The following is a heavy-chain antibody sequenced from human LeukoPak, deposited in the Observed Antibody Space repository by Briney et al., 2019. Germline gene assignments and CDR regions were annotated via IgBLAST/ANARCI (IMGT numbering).Heavy chain of an antibody. Sequence: ESGPTLVKPTQTLTLTCTFSGFSLSTSGMCVSWIRQPPGKALEWLARIDWDDDKYYNTALKTRLTLSKDTSKNQVVLTMPNMDPVDTATYFCARTVYMDVWGKGTTVTVSS. CDR3: ARTVYMDV. V-gene: IGHV2-70*11. CDR1: GFSLSTSGMC. CDR2: IDWDDDK. J-gene: IGHJ6*03.